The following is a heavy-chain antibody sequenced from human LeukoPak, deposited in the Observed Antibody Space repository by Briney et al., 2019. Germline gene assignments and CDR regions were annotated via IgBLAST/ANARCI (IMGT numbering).Heavy chain of an antibody. J-gene: IGHJ4*02. CDR2: IYSGGTT. CDR1: WFTLSTHR. CDR3: ARVDTVMAYYFDL. V-gene: IGHV3-53*04. Sequence: GGSLRLSCAASWFTLSTHRMNLVRQAPGEGLEWVSTIYSGGTTYYADSVMGRFTISRHNSRNTLYLQMNSLRAEDTAVYYCARVDTVMAYYFDLWGQGTLVTVSS. D-gene: IGHD5-18*01.